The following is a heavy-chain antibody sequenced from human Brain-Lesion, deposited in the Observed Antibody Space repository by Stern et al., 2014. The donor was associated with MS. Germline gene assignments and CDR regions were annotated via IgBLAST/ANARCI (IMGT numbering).Heavy chain of an antibody. CDR1: GGSVSSTSYA. CDR3: AGEEDIRYCSGGSCTGNWFDP. CDR2: IYYSGNP. Sequence: QVQLQESGPGLVKPSETLSLTCTVAGGSVSSTSYAWAWIRQPPGKGLGWIGTIYYSGNPYYSRPPQSRLNISLDTSQNKSSLQLRSVTAADTAVYYCAGEEDIRYCSGGSCTGNWFDPWGQGTLVTVSS. D-gene: IGHD2-15*01. V-gene: IGHV4-39*01. J-gene: IGHJ5*02.